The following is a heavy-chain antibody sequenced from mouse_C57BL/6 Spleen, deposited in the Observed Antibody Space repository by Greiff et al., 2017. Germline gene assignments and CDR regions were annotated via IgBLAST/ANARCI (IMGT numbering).Heavy chain of an antibody. CDR3: ARGPYHGRGYFDV. Sequence: QVQLQQPGTELVKPGASGYTFTSYWMHWVKQRPGQGLEWLGNINPSNGGTNYNEKFKSKATLTVAKSSSTAYMRLRSMTSEDSAVDYCARGPYHGRGYFDVWGTGTTVTVSS. J-gene: IGHJ1*03. CDR1: GYTFTSYW. CDR2: INPSNGGT. D-gene: IGHD2-10*01. V-gene: IGHV1-53*01.